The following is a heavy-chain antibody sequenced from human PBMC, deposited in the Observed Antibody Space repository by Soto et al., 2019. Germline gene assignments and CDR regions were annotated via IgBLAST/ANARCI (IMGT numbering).Heavy chain of an antibody. V-gene: IGHV1-69*13. Sequence: SVKVSCKASGGTFSSYAISWVRQAPGQGLEWMGGIIPIFGTATYAQKFQGRVTITADESTSTAYMELSSLRSEDTDVYYCERDFGSGWYFSFDPWGQGTLVTVSS. CDR3: ERDFGSGWYFSFDP. D-gene: IGHD6-19*01. CDR2: IIPIFGTA. CDR1: GGTFSSYA. J-gene: IGHJ5*02.